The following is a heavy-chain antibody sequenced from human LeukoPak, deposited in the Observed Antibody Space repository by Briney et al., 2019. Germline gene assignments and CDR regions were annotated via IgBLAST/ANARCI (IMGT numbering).Heavy chain of an antibody. J-gene: IGHJ4*02. V-gene: IGHV4-39*07. CDR1: GGSISSSTYY. D-gene: IGHD2-2*01. CDR3: YICSSTSCYRY. CDR2: IFYSGST. Sequence: PSETLSLTCTVSGGSISSSTYYWAWIRQPPGKGLEWVGNIFYSGSTYYNPSLKSRVTISVDTSKNQFSLKLTSVTAADTAVYYCYICSSTSCYRYWGQGTLVTVSS.